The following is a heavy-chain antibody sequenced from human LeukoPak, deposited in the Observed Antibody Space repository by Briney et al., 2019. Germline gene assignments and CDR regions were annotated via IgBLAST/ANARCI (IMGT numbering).Heavy chain of an antibody. CDR2: ISAYNGNT. CDR3: ARDHGSGSYYPYYFDY. D-gene: IGHD3-10*01. J-gene: IGHJ4*02. Sequence: GASVKVSCTASGYTFTSYGISWVRQAPGQGLEWMGWISAYNGNTNYAQKLQGRVTMTTDTSTSTAYMELSSLRSEDTAVYYCARDHGSGSYYPYYFDYWGQGTLVTVSS. V-gene: IGHV1-18*01. CDR1: GYTFTSYG.